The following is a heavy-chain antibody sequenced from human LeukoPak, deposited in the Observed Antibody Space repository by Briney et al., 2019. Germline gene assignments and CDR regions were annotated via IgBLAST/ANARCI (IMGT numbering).Heavy chain of an antibody. J-gene: IGHJ3*02. V-gene: IGHV3-48*02. Sequence: GGSLRLSCADSGFTFSRYSMNWVRQAPGKGLEWVSYISSRSSTIYYADSVKGRFTISRDNAKNSLYLQMNSLRDEDTAVYYCANFDIVVPLNMGVPFDIGGQGTMVTVSS. CDR2: ISSRSSTI. CDR1: GFTFSRYS. CDR3: ANFDIVVPLNMGVPFDI. D-gene: IGHD2-2*01.